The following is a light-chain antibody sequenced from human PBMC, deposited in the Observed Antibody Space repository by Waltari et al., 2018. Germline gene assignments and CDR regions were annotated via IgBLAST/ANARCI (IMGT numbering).Light chain of an antibody. Sequence: DIQMTQSPSSLSASVGDRVTITCRPSQSISSYFNWYQQKPGKAPKLLIYAASSLQSRVPSRFSGSGSGTDFTLTISSLQPEDFATYYCQQSYSTPHTFGQGTKLEIK. CDR1: QSISSY. J-gene: IGKJ2*01. CDR2: AAS. CDR3: QQSYSTPHT. V-gene: IGKV1-39*01.